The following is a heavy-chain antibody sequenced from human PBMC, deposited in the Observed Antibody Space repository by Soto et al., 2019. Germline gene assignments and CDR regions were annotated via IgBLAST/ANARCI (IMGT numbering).Heavy chain of an antibody. CDR1: GFTFSGSA. V-gene: IGHV3-73*02. J-gene: IGHJ2*01. CDR2: IRSKANSYAT. Sequence: EVQLVESGGGLVQPGGSLKLSCAASGFTFSGSAMHWVRQASGKGLEWVGRIRSKANSYATAYAASVKGRFTISRDDSKNTAYLQMNSLKTEDTAVYYCTRLGGPFDLWGRGTLVTVSS. CDR3: TRLGGPFDL. D-gene: IGHD3-16*01.